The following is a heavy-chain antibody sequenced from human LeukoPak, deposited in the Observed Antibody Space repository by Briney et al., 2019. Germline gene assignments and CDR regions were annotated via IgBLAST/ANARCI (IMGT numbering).Heavy chain of an antibody. Sequence: ASVKVSCKASGYTFTSIGILWVRQAPGQGLEWMGWISTYYGDTTYAHGLQGRVTMTRDTSTNTAYMELRSLRSDDTAVYYCGTAYGSRSSPEYWGQGTLVTVSS. CDR3: GTAYGSRSSPEY. V-gene: IGHV1-18*01. CDR2: ISTYYGDT. CDR1: GYTFTSIG. J-gene: IGHJ4*02. D-gene: IGHD3-10*01.